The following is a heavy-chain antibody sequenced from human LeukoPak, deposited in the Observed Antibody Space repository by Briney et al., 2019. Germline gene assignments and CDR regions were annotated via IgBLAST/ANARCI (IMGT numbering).Heavy chain of an antibody. V-gene: IGHV3-20*04. Sequence: GGSLRLSCAASGFTFSSYWMSWVRQAPGKGLEWVSGVTWNAGSTGYADSAKGRFTISRDNAKSSLYLQMNSLRAEDTALYYCARGYCSGNSCRLFDYWGQGTLVTVSS. D-gene: IGHD2-15*01. CDR1: GFTFSSYW. J-gene: IGHJ4*02. CDR3: ARGYCSGNSCRLFDY. CDR2: VTWNAGST.